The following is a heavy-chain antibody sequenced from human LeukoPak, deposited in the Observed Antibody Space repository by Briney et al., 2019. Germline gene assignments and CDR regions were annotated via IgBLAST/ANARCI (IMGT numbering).Heavy chain of an antibody. CDR3: AGGQSWYSGDY. Sequence: SETLSLTCAVSGGSISSNYWSWIRQPPGEGLEWIGYIYYSGSTNYNPSLKSRVTISVDTSKNQFSLKLSSVTAADTAVYYCAGGQSWYSGDYWGQGTLVTVSS. D-gene: IGHD1-26*01. V-gene: IGHV4-59*01. CDR2: IYYSGST. J-gene: IGHJ4*02. CDR1: GGSISSNY.